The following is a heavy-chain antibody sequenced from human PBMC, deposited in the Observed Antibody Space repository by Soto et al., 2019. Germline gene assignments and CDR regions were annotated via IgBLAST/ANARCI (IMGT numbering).Heavy chain of an antibody. CDR3: AKEGRLASPAGDYFDS. J-gene: IGHJ4*02. Sequence: QTGGSLRLSCAASGFTFSTFAMSWVRQAPGKGMEWVSAISGSGGTTYNADSVKGRFTISRDNSKNTLYLQMNSLRAEDTAVYFCAKEGRLASPAGDYFDSWGPGTLVTVSS. D-gene: IGHD3-10*01. V-gene: IGHV3-23*01. CDR1: GFTFSTFA. CDR2: ISGSGGTT.